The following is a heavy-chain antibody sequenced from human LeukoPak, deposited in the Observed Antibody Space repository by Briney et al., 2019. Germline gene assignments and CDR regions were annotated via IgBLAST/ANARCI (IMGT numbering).Heavy chain of an antibody. J-gene: IGHJ4*02. D-gene: IGHD3-10*01. Sequence: SEPLSLTCTVSGGSISSYYWSWIRQPPGKGLEWIGYIYYSGSTNYNPCLKSRVTISVDTSKNQFSLKLSSVTAADTAVYYCARGPDYGSGSIYPDYWGQGTPVTVSS. V-gene: IGHV4-59*01. CDR1: GGSISSYY. CDR2: IYYSGST. CDR3: ARGPDYGSGSIYPDY.